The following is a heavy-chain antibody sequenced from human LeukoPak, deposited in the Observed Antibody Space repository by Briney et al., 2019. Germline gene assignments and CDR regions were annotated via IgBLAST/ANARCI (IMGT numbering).Heavy chain of an antibody. CDR1: GFTFSSYA. CDR2: ISYDGSNK. D-gene: IGHD5-18*01. CDR3: AREGGQGAMVL. V-gene: IGHV3-30*04. Sequence: PGGSLRLSCAASGFTFSSYAMHWVRQAPGKGLEWVAVISYDGSNKYYADSVKGRFTISRDNSKNTLYLQMNSLRAEDTAVYYCAREGGQGAMVLWGQGTLVTVSS. J-gene: IGHJ4*02.